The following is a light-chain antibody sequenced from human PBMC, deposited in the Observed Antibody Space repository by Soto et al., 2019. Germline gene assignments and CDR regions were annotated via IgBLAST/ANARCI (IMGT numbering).Light chain of an antibody. V-gene: IGKV3-11*01. CDR3: QQRSDWPLT. CDR2: DAS. CDR1: QSVSSY. J-gene: IGKJ4*01. Sequence: EIVLTQSPATLSLSPGERATLSCRASQSVSSYLAWYQQRPGQAPRLLIYDASNRATGIPARFSGSGSGTDFTLNISILEPEDFAVYYCQQRSDWPLTFGGGTKVEIK.